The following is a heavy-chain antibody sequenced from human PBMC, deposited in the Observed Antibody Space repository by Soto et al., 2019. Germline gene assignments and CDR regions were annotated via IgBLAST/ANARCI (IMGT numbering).Heavy chain of an antibody. V-gene: IGHV4-30-2*01. D-gene: IGHD3-22*01. CDR2: IYHSGST. J-gene: IGHJ5*02. CDR3: ARAVDEYYYDSSGYNWFDP. CDR1: GGSISSGGYS. Sequence: PSETLSLTCAVSGGSISSGGYSWSRIRQPPGKGLEWIGYIYHSGSTYYNPSLKSRVTISVDSSKNQFSLKLSSVTAADTAVYYCARAVDEYYYDSSGYNWFDPWGQGTLVTVSS.